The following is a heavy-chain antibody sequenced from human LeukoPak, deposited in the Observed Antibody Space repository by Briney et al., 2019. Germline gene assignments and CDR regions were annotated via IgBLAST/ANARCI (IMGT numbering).Heavy chain of an antibody. Sequence: PGGSLRLSCAASGFTFSSYAMSWVRLAPGKGLGWVSTISGSDDTTYYADSVRGRFTVSRDNSKNTLYLHMNSLRAENTAVYYCARTPQKYCTSTTCYPDYWGQGTLVTVSS. CDR1: GFTFSSYA. CDR3: ARTPQKYCTSTTCYPDY. V-gene: IGHV3-23*01. D-gene: IGHD2-2*01. CDR2: ISGSDDTT. J-gene: IGHJ4*02.